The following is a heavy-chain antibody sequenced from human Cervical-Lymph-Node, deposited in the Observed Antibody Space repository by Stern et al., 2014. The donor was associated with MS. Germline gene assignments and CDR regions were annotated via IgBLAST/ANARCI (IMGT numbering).Heavy chain of an antibody. V-gene: IGHV4-61*02. J-gene: IGHJ6*02. Sequence: VQLVESGPGLVKPSQTLSLTCTVSGGSISSGNYYWSWIRQPAGKGLEWIGRIHASGTTNPNPPLKARVTISVDMSQTQFSLTRGSVAAADTAVYYCAGDSSGWYFLGVDVWGQGTTVTVSS. CDR3: AGDSSGWYFLGVDV. CDR2: IHASGTT. D-gene: IGHD6-19*01. CDR1: GGSISSGNYY.